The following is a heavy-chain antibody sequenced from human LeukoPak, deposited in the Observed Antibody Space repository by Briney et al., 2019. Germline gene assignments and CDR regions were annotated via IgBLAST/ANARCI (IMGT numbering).Heavy chain of an antibody. V-gene: IGHV1-69*05. CDR1: GYTFTGYY. CDR2: IIPIFGTA. Sequence: GASVKVSCKASGYTFTGYYMHWVRQAPGQGLEWMGGIIPIFGTANYAQKFQGRVTITTDESTSTAYMELSSLRSEDTAVYYCARDLGDFWSGYYPYWGQGTLVTVSS. D-gene: IGHD3-3*01. CDR3: ARDLGDFWSGYYPY. J-gene: IGHJ4*02.